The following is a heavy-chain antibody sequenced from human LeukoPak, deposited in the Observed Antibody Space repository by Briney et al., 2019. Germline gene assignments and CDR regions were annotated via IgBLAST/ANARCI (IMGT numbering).Heavy chain of an antibody. Sequence: ASVKVSCKASGYTFIGYYMYWVRQAPGQGLEWMGWIDPNTGGTNYAQKFQGRVTMTRDTSISTAYMGLSRLRSDDTAVYYCARDYGGILVAETFDYWGQGTLVTVSS. J-gene: IGHJ4*02. D-gene: IGHD5-12*01. CDR2: IDPNTGGT. V-gene: IGHV1-2*02. CDR1: GYTFIGYY. CDR3: ARDYGGILVAETFDY.